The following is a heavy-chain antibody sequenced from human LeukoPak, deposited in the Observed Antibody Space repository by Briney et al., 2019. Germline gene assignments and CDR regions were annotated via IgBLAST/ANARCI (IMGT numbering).Heavy chain of an antibody. CDR1: GFTFSSYS. D-gene: IGHD2-15*01. CDR3: ARDGAPYCSGGSCYNWFDP. Sequence: GGSLRLSCAASGFTFSSYSKNWVRQAPGKGLEWVSSISSSSSYIYYADSVKGRFTISRDNAKNSLYLQMNSLRAEDTAVYYCARDGAPYCSGGSCYNWFDPWGQGTLVTVSS. J-gene: IGHJ5*02. CDR2: ISSSSSYI. V-gene: IGHV3-21*01.